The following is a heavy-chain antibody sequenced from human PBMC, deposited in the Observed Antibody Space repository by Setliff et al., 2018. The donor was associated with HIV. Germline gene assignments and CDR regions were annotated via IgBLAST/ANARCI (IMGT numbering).Heavy chain of an antibody. CDR1: GFTFSTFP. CDR3: ARTYASYYYDSSGTFGYYMDV. CDR2: ISSDGNDK. D-gene: IGHD3-22*01. Sequence: GGSLRLSCAASGFTFSTFPMHWLRQAPGKELEWVAVISSDGNDKYNADSVNGRFTISRDNSENTLYLQMNGLRSEDTAVYYCARTYASYYYDSSGTFGYYMDVWGKGTTVTVSS. V-gene: IGHV3-30*04. J-gene: IGHJ6*03.